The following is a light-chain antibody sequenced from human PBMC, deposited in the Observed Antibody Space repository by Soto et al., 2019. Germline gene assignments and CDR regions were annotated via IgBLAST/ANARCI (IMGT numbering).Light chain of an antibody. CDR3: QQYESSRT. V-gene: IGKV3-20*01. CDR1: QSVSSTF. CDR2: GAS. Sequence: EIVLTQSPGTLSLTAGERAALSCRASQSVSSTFLAWYQQKPGPAPKVLIYGASTRATGIPDRFSGIGSGTDFTLTISRLEPEDFAMYYCQQYESSRTFGQGTKVEMK. J-gene: IGKJ1*01.